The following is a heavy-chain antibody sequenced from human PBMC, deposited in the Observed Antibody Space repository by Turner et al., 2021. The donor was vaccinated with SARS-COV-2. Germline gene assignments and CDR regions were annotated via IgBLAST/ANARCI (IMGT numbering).Heavy chain of an antibody. D-gene: IGHD4-17*01. CDR1: GFTFSNAW. J-gene: IGHJ4*02. CDR2: IKSKTDGGTT. V-gene: IGHV3-15*01. CDR3: ARDRSITVTTIGIDY. Sequence: EVQLVESGGGLVKPGGSLRLSCAASGFTFSNAWMSWVRQAPGKGLEWVGRIKSKTDGGTTDYAAPVKGRFTISRDNAKNSLYLQMNSLRAEDTAVYYCARDRSITVTTIGIDYWGQGTLVTVSS.